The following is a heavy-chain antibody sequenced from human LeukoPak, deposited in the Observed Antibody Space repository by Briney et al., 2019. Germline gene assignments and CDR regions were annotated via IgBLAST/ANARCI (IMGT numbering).Heavy chain of an antibody. V-gene: IGHV3-74*01. CDR3: ARGVVLIATSGNDY. CDR2: ITPDGSST. J-gene: IGHJ4*02. Sequence: GGSLRLSCAASGFTFSGYWMHWVRQAPGKGLVWVSGITPDGSSTRYVDSVKGRFTISRDNAKNTLYLQMNSLRTEDTAVYYCARGVVLIATSGNDYWGQGTLVTVSS. CDR1: GFTFSGYW. D-gene: IGHD3-16*02.